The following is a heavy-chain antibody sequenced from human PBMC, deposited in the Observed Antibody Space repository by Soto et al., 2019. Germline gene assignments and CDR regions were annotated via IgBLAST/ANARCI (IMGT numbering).Heavy chain of an antibody. J-gene: IGHJ4*02. CDR3: ARTGEDYYFDY. D-gene: IGHD1-26*01. CDR2: IYYSGST. CDR1: GGYISSYY. Sequence: SETLSLTCTVSGGYISSYYWSWIRQPPGKGLEWIGYIYYSGSTNYNPSLKSRVTISVDTSKNQFSLKLSSVTAADTAVYYCARTGEDYYFDYWGQGTLVTVSS. V-gene: IGHV4-59*01.